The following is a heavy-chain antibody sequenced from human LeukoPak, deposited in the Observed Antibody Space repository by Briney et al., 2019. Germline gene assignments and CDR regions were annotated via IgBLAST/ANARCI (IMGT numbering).Heavy chain of an antibody. CDR2: ISYDGSNK. V-gene: IGHV3-30*01. CDR1: GFTFSSYT. Sequence: GGSQRLSCAASGFTFSSYTMHWVRQAPGKGLEWAAVISYDGSNKFYADSVKGRFTISRDNSKNTLFLQMNSLRAEDTAVYYCARDRSQRAYSYGPDGEWGQGTLVTVSS. D-gene: IGHD5-18*01. J-gene: IGHJ4*02. CDR3: ARDRSQRAYSYGPDGE.